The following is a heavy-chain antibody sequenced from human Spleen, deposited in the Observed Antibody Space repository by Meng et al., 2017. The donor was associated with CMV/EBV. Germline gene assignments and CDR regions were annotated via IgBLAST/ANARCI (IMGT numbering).Heavy chain of an antibody. CDR3: AKGRGGTTSSYDS. CDR2: IIGNGGST. J-gene: IGHJ4*02. Sequence: GESLKISCAASGFTFSSYSMNWVRQAPGKGLEWVSTIIGNGGSTYYTDSVKGRFTLSRDNPKNTLYLQMNSLRAEDTALYYCAKGRGGTTSSYDSWGQGTLVTVSS. V-gene: IGHV3-23*01. D-gene: IGHD2-2*01. CDR1: GFTFSSYS.